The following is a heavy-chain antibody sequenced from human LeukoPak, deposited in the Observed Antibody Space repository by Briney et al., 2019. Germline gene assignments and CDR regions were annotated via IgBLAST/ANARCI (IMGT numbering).Heavy chain of an antibody. Sequence: ASETLSLTCTVSGGSISSGDYYWSWIRQPPGKGLEWIGYIYYSGSTNYNPSLKSRVTISVDTSKNQFSLKLSSVTAADTAVYYCARRQRPGGGYHRKPYYYYGMDVWGQGTTVTVSS. D-gene: IGHD3-22*01. J-gene: IGHJ6*02. V-gene: IGHV4-61*08. CDR2: IYYSGST. CDR1: GGSISSGDYY. CDR3: ARRQRPGGGYHRKPYYYYGMDV.